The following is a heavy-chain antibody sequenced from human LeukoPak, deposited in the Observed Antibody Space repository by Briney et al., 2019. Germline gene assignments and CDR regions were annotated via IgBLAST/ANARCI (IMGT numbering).Heavy chain of an antibody. V-gene: IGHV4-39*01. CDR3: ARRRGGYYYDSSGYLNP. J-gene: IGHJ5*02. Sequence: PPETLSLTCTVSGGSISSSSYYWGWIRQPPGKGLEWIGSIYYSGSTYYNPSLKSRVTISVDTSKNQFSLKLSPVTAADTAVYYCARRRGGYYYDSSGYLNPWGQGTLVTVSS. D-gene: IGHD3-22*01. CDR1: GGSISSSSYY. CDR2: IYYSGST.